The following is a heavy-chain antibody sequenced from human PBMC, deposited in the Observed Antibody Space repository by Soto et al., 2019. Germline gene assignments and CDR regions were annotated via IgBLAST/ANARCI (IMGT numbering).Heavy chain of an antibody. V-gene: IGHV4-31*03. CDR2: IYYSGST. CDR1: GGSISSGGYY. Sequence: QVQLQESGPGLVKPSQTLSLTCTVSGGSISSGGYYWSWIRQHPGKGLEWIGYIYYSGSTYYNPSRKSRVTISVDTSKNQFSLKLSSVTAADTAVYYCARWVKGQQPDNWFDPWGQGTLVTVSS. CDR3: ARWVKGQQPDNWFDP. D-gene: IGHD6-13*01. J-gene: IGHJ5*02.